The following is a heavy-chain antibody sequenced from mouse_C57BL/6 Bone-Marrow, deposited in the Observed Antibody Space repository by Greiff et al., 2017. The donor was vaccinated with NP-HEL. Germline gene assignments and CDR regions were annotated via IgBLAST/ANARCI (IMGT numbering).Heavy chain of an antibody. D-gene: IGHD4-1*01. CDR2: LSSGSSTI. CDR3: ARRTGLYAMDY. CDR1: GFTFSDYG. J-gene: IGHJ4*01. V-gene: IGHV5-17*01. Sequence: EVKLVESGGGLVKPGGSLKLSCAASGFTFSDYGMHWVRQATEKGLEWVAYLSSGSSTIYYADTVKGRFTISRDNAKNTLFLQSTSLTSEDTAMYYCARRTGLYAMDYWGQGTSVTVSS.